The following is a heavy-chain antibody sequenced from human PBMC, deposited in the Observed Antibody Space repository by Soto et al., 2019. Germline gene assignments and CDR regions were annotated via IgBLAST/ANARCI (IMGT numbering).Heavy chain of an antibody. CDR1: GFTFSSYS. Sequence: GGSLRLSCAASGFTFSSYSMNWVRQAPGKGLEWVSSISSSSSYIYYADSVKGRFTISRDNAKNSLYLQMNSLRAEDTAVYYCARGDCSSTSCPRPGLLYYYGMDVWSQGTTVTVSS. D-gene: IGHD2-2*01. CDR2: ISSSSSYI. J-gene: IGHJ6*02. CDR3: ARGDCSSTSCPRPGLLYYYGMDV. V-gene: IGHV3-21*01.